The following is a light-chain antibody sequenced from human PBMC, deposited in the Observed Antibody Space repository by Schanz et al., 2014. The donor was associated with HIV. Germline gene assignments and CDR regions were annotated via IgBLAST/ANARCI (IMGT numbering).Light chain of an antibody. CDR1: SGHSSYA. CDR3: QTWGTGIRV. Sequence: QLVLTQSPSASASLGASVKLTCTLSSGHSSYAIAWHQQQPEKGPRYLMNLNSDGSHRKGDGIPDRFSGSSSGAERYLTISSLQSEDEADYYCQTWGTGIRVFGGGTKLIVL. CDR2: LNSDGSH. V-gene: IGLV4-69*01. J-gene: IGLJ3*02.